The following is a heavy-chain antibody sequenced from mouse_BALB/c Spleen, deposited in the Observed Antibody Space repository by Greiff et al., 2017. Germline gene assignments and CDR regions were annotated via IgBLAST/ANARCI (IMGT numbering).Heavy chain of an antibody. Sequence: VQLQQPGAELVKPGASVKLSCTASGFNIKDTYMHWVKQRPEQGLEWIGRIDPANGNTKYDPKFQGKATITADTSSNTAYLQLSSLTSEDTAVYYCAPHYYGSIYAMDYWGQGTSVTVSS. CDR3: APHYYGSIYAMDY. J-gene: IGHJ4*01. CDR2: IDPANGNT. CDR1: GFNIKDTY. V-gene: IGHV14-3*02. D-gene: IGHD1-1*01.